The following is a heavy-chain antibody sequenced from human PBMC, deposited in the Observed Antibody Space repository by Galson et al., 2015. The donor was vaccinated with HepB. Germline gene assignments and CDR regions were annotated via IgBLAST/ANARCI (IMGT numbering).Heavy chain of an antibody. V-gene: IGHV1-2*05. CDR2: INPNSGGT. D-gene: IGHD5-18*01. CDR1: GYTFTGYY. Sequence: SVKVSCKASGYTFTGYYVHWVRQAPGQGLEWMGRINPNSGGTNYAQKFQGRVTMTRDTSISTAYMELSRLRSDDTVVYYCARGGVDTAMAIDYWGQGTLVTVSS. CDR3: ARGGVDTAMAIDY. J-gene: IGHJ4*02.